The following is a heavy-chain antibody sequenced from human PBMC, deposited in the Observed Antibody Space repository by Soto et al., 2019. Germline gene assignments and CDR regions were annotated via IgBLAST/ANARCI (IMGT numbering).Heavy chain of an antibody. Sequence: GTIIGGGGCRSLIKKPPGKGLEWIGYIYHSGSTYYNPSLKSRVTISVDRSKNQFSLKLSSVTAADTAVYYCARAQYGDYGYGMGVCGQGTTVSVPS. CDR2: IYHSGST. CDR1: GTIIGGGGC. J-gene: IGHJ6*02. V-gene: IGHV4-30-2*01. D-gene: IGHD4-17*01. CDR3: ARAQYGDYGYGMGV.